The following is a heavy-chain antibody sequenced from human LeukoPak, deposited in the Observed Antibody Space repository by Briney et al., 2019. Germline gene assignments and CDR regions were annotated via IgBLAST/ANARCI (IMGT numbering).Heavy chain of an antibody. V-gene: IGHV4-34*01. D-gene: IGHD4-17*01. J-gene: IGHJ3*02. CDR1: GGSFSGYY. CDR3: ARDYGAIDAFQI. Sequence: SETLSLTCAAYGGSFSGYYWSWIRQPPGKGLEWIGEINHLGSTNYNPSLKSRVTISVDTSKNQFSLKLSSVTAADTAVYYCARDYGAIDAFQIWGQRTKVTVSS. CDR2: INHLGST.